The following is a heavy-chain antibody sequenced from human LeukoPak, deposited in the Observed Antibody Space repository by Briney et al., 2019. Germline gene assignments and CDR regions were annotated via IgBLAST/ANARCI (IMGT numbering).Heavy chain of an antibody. CDR2: INPNSGGT. CDR3: ARDLSSGVLRYYYYYMDV. D-gene: IGHD6-19*01. CDR1: GYTFTGYY. J-gene: IGHJ6*03. Sequence: ASVKVSCKASGYTFTGYYMHWVRQAPGQGLEWMGWINPNSGGTNYAQKFQGRVTMTRDTSISTAYMELSRLRSDDTAVYYCARDLSSGVLRYYYYYMDVWGKGTTVTISS. V-gene: IGHV1-2*02.